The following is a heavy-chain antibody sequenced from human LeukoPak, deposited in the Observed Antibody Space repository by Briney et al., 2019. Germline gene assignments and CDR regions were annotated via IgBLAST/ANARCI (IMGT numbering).Heavy chain of an antibody. D-gene: IGHD3-22*01. Sequence: PSETLSLTCTVSGGSISSHYWSWIRQSPGKGLEWIGFMHYRGNTNSNPSLRSRVTISMDTSKNQFSLKMSSVTAADTAVYYCASLNYFDTSGYYYVFDYWGQGTLVTVSS. CDR1: GGSISSHY. V-gene: IGHV4-59*11. J-gene: IGHJ4*02. CDR2: MHYRGNT. CDR3: ASLNYFDTSGYYYVFDY.